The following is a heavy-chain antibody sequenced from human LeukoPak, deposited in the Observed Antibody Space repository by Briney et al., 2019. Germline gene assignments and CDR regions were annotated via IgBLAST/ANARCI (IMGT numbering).Heavy chain of an antibody. CDR2: IYENGGTT. J-gene: IGHJ4*02. Sequence: PGGSLRLSCVGSGFTFRSHAMSWIRQAPEKGLEFVSGIYENGGTTYYADSVKGRFTISRDNSKNTLYLQMNSLRAEDTAVYYCASHPFGVVTDDYWGQGTLVTVSS. CDR1: GFTFRSHA. CDR3: ASHPFGVVTDDY. V-gene: IGHV3-23*01. D-gene: IGHD3-3*01.